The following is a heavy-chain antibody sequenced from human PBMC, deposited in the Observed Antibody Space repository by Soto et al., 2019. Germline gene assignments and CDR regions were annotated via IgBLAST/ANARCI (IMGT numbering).Heavy chain of an antibody. Sequence: PSDTLSLTCSVYGGSFIVYYWSWIRLPPGKGLEWIGEINHSGSTNYNPSPKSRVTISVDTSKNQFSLKLSSVTAADTAVYYCARGLWFGELFQARYFDPWGQGTLVTVSS. J-gene: IGHJ4*02. V-gene: IGHV4-34*01. D-gene: IGHD3-10*01. CDR1: GGSFIVYY. CDR3: ARGLWFGELFQARYFDP. CDR2: INHSGST.